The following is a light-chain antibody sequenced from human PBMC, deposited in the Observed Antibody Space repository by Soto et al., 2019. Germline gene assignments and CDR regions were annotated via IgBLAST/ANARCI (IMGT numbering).Light chain of an antibody. J-gene: IGKJ2*01. Sequence: IVMTQSPATLSVSLGQRATLSCRASLSVSSNLAWYQHKPGQAPRLLIYGASTRATGIPARFSGSGSGTEFTLTINSLQSEDFAVYYCQQYNDWYTFGQGTKLEIK. CDR2: GAS. CDR1: LSVSSN. V-gene: IGKV3-15*01. CDR3: QQYNDWYT.